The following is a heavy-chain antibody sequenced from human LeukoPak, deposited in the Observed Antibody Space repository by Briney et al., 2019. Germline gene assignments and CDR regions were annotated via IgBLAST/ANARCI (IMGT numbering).Heavy chain of an antibody. V-gene: IGHV1-69*01. D-gene: IGHD5-18*01. CDR1: GGTFSGYG. CDR3: ARGHPATARAFNWFDP. J-gene: IGHJ5*02. CDR2: IIPVFGSP. Sequence: ASVKVSCKASGGTFSGYGIIWVRQAPGQGLGWMGGIIPVFGSPSYAQKFQGRVTITADESTTTAYMDLSSLRSEDTAVYYCARGHPATARAFNWFDPWGQGTPVTVSS.